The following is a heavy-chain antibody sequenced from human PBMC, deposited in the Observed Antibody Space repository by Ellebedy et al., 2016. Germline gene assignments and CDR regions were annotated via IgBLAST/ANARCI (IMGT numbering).Heavy chain of an antibody. V-gene: IGHV3-30*04. D-gene: IGHD3-10*01. Sequence: GGSLRLXCAASGFTFSSYAMHWVRHAPGKGREWVAVISYDGSNKYYADSVKGRFTISRDNSKNTLYLQMNSLRAEDTAVYYCAREGYYGSGRPGAYGMDVWGQGTTVTVSS. CDR1: GFTFSSYA. J-gene: IGHJ6*02. CDR3: AREGYYGSGRPGAYGMDV. CDR2: ISYDGSNK.